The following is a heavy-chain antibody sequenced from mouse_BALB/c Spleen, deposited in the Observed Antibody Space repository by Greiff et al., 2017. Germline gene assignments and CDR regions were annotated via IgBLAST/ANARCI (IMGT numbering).Heavy chain of an antibody. Sequence: VQLQQSGAELMKPGASVKISCKATGYTFSSYWIEWVKQRPGHGLEWIGEILPGSGSTNYNEKFKGKATFTADTSSNTAYMQLSSLTSEDSAVYYCARWGTTVVDFDYWGQGTTLTVSS. CDR2: ILPGSGST. CDR1: GYTFSSYW. D-gene: IGHD1-1*01. V-gene: IGHV1-9*01. J-gene: IGHJ2*01. CDR3: ARWGTTVVDFDY.